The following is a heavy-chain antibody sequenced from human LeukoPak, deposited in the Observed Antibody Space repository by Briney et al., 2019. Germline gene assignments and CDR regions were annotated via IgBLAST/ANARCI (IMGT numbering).Heavy chain of an antibody. CDR1: GFTFSSYE. V-gene: IGHV3-48*03. CDR3: ARDSGYDSSGPHTY. D-gene: IGHD3-22*01. Sequence: PGGSLRLSCAASGFTFSSYEMNWVRQAPGKGLEWVSYISSSGSTIYYADSVKGRFTISRDNAKNSLYLQMNSLRAEDTAVYYCARDSGYDSSGPHTYWGQGTLVTVSS. J-gene: IGHJ4*02. CDR2: ISSSGSTI.